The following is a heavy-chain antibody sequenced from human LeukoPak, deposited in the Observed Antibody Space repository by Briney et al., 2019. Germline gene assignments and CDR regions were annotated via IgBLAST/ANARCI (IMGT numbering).Heavy chain of an antibody. CDR3: ARDQLYCGGPTCYRTGDDS. J-gene: IGHJ4*02. CDR2: IKQDGSEK. V-gene: IGHV3-7*01. D-gene: IGHD2-2*02. Sequence: GGSLRLSCAASGFTVSSNYMSWVRQAPGKGLEWVANIKQDGSEKYYIDSVKGRFTLSRDNAKNSLYLQMNSLRAEDTAVYYCARDQLYCGGPTCYRTGDDSWGQGTLVTVSS. CDR1: GFTVSSNY.